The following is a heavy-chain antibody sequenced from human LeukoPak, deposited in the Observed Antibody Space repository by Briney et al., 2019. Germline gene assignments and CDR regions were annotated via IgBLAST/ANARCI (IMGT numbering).Heavy chain of an antibody. V-gene: IGHV4-59*12. D-gene: IGHD5/OR15-5a*01. CDR3: AEVIVFDWQSFYDY. Sequence: SETLSLTCTVSGGSISSYYWSWIRQPPGKGLEWIGYIYYSGSTNYNPSLKSRVTISVDTSKNQWSLRLSSVSAADTAVYYFAEVIVFDWQSFYDYWGQGTLVTVSS. CDR1: GGSISSYY. CDR2: IYYSGST. J-gene: IGHJ4*02.